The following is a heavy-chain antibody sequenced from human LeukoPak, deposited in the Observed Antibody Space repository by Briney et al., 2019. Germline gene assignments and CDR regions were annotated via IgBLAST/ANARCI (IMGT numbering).Heavy chain of an antibody. Sequence: SETLSLTCAVYGGSFSGYYWSWIRQPPGKGLEWIGYIYYSGSTNYNPSLKSRVTISVDTSKNQFSLKLSSVTAADTAVYYCARRSGMPDHDAFDIWGQGTMVTVSS. D-gene: IGHD2-2*01. V-gene: IGHV4-59*08. CDR2: IYYSGST. CDR3: ARRSGMPDHDAFDI. CDR1: GGSFSGYY. J-gene: IGHJ3*02.